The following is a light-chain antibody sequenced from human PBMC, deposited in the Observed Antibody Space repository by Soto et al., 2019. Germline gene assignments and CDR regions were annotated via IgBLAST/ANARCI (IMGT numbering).Light chain of an antibody. CDR2: TNN. V-gene: IGLV1-44*01. Sequence: VLAQPPSASATPGQRVTISCSGSNSNIGTNTVNWYQQLPGTAPRLLIYTNNQRPSGVPQRFSGSKTGTSASLAIGGLQSEDGADYYCAAWGDSLGAYVFGTGTKVTVL. CDR3: AAWGDSLGAYV. J-gene: IGLJ1*01. CDR1: NSNIGTNT.